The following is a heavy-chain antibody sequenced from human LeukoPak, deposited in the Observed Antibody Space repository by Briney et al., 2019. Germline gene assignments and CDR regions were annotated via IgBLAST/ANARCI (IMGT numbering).Heavy chain of an antibody. D-gene: IGHD5-18*01. CDR2: INHSGST. J-gene: IGHJ4*02. CDR3: ARGEYSYDY. V-gene: IGHV4-34*01. CDR1: GGSFSGYY. Sequence: PSETLSLTCAVYGGSFSGYYWSWIRQPPGKGLEWIGEINHSGSTNYNPSLKSRVTISVDTSKNQFSLKLSSVTAADTAVYYCARGEYSYDYWGQGTLVTVSS.